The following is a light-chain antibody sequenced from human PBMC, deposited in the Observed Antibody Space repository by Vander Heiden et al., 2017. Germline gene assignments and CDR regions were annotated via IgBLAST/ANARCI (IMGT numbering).Light chain of an antibody. CDR3: QQRSNWPPIT. CDR2: DAS. Sequence: VLTQSPATLSLSPGERATLSCRASQSVSSYLAWYQQKPGQAPRLLIYDASNRATGIPARFSGSGSGTDFTLTISSLEPEDFAVYYCQQRSNWPPITVGQGTRLEIK. CDR1: QSVSSY. V-gene: IGKV3-11*01. J-gene: IGKJ5*01.